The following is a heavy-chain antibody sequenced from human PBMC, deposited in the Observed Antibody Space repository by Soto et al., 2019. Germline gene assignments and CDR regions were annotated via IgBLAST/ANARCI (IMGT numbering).Heavy chain of an antibody. J-gene: IGHJ3*02. V-gene: IGHV4-31*03. D-gene: IGHD6-19*01. CDR2: IYYSGST. CDR3: ARDIGHVKIAVAGTDPGPDAFDI. Sequence: SETLSLTCTVSGGSISSGGYYWSWIRQHPGKGLEWIGYIYYSGSTYYNPSLKSRVTISVDTSKNQFSLKLSSVTAADTAVYYCARDIGHVKIAVAGTDPGPDAFDIWGQGTMVTVSS. CDR1: GGSISSGGYY.